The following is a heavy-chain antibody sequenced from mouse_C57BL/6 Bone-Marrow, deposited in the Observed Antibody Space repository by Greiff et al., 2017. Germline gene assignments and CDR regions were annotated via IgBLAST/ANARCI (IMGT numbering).Heavy chain of an antibody. Sequence: VMLVESGPGLVAPSQSLSITCTVSGFSLTSYGVDWVRQPPGKGLEWLGVIWGGGSTNYNSALMSRLSISKDNSKSQVFLKMNSRQTDDTAMYYCAKHEAVWDYDEAWFAYWGQGTLVTVSA. CDR3: AKHEAVWDYDEAWFAY. CDR1: GFSLTSYG. J-gene: IGHJ3*01. V-gene: IGHV2-9*01. D-gene: IGHD2-4*01. CDR2: IWGGGST.